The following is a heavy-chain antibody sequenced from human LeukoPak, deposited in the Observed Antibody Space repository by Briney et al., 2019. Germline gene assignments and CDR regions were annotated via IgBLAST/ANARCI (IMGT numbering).Heavy chain of an antibody. CDR3: ARGVVLGYGSGSYRDFDY. D-gene: IGHD3-10*01. V-gene: IGHV4-28*03. CDR2: IYYSGST. Sequence: SETLSLTCAVSGFSISSSNWWGWIRQPPGKGLEWIGYIYYSGSTYYNPFLKSRVTMSVDTSTSTVYMELSSLRSEDTAVYYCARGVVLGYGSGSYRDFDYWGQGTLVTVSS. CDR1: GFSISSSNW. J-gene: IGHJ4*02.